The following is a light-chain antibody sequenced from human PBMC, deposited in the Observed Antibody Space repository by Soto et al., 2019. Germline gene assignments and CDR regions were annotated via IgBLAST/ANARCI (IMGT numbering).Light chain of an antibody. Sequence: DIQMTQSPSSLSASVGDRVTITCRASQIFSNYLNWFQQKPGQAPNLLIYAASSLQSGVPSRFSGNESGTDFILTISSLQPEDFATYYCQQSYNPPWTFGQGTKVEIK. CDR1: QIFSNY. CDR2: AAS. V-gene: IGKV1-39*01. CDR3: QQSYNPPWT. J-gene: IGKJ1*01.